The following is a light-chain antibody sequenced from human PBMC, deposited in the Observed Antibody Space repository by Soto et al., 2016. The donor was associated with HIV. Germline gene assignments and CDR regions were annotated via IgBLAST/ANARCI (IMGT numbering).Light chain of an antibody. CDR3: NSRDSSGNHQV. CDR2: GKN. V-gene: IGLV3-19*01. J-gene: IGLJ1*01. Sequence: SSELTQDPAVSVALGQTVRITCQGDSLRSYYASWYQQKPGQASVLVIYGKNNRPSGIPDRFSGSSSGNTASLTITGAQAEDEADYYCNSRDSSGNHQVFGTGTKVTV. CDR1: SLRSYY.